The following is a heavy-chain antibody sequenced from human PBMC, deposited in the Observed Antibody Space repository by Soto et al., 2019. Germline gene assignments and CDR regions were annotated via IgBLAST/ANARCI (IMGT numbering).Heavy chain of an antibody. CDR1: GYTFTSYG. V-gene: IGHV1-18*01. Sequence: QVQLVQSGAEVKKPGASVKVSCKASGYTFTSYGISWVRQAPGQGLEWMGWISAYNGKTNYAQKLQDRVTTTTDTSTSRAYMELRILRSDDTAVYYCARESSSSCHDYWGQGTLLTVSP. CDR3: ARESSSSCHDY. CDR2: ISAYNGKT. J-gene: IGHJ4*02. D-gene: IGHD6-13*01.